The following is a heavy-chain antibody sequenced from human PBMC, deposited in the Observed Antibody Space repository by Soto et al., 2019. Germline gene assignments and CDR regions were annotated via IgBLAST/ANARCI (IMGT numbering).Heavy chain of an antibody. CDR3: ARRRQSGSGSTNWFDP. V-gene: IGHV4-59*01. Sequence: ASETLSLTCTVSGGSISSYYWSWIRQPPGKGLEWNGYIYYSGSTNYNPSLKSRVTISVDTSKNQFSLKLSSVTAADTAVYYCARRRQSGSGSTNWFDPWGQGTLVTVSS. D-gene: IGHD3-10*01. CDR2: IYYSGST. CDR1: GGSISSYY. J-gene: IGHJ5*02.